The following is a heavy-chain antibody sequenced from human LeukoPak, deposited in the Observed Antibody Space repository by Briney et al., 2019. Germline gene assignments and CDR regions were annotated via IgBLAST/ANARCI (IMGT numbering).Heavy chain of an antibody. V-gene: IGHV3-30-3*01. J-gene: IGHJ4*02. Sequence: GGSLRLSCAASGFTFSSYAMHWVRQAPGKGLEWVAVISYDGSNKYYVDSVKGRFTISRDNSKNTLYLQMNSPRAEDTAVYYCARKPLSRPTLEDWGQGTLVTVSS. D-gene: IGHD1-14*01. CDR2: ISYDGSNK. CDR3: ARKPLSRPTLED. CDR1: GFTFSSYA.